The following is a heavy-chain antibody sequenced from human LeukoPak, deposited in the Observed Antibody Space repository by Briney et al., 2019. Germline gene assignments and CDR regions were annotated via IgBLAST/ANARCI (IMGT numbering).Heavy chain of an antibody. CDR2: IYPGDSDT. D-gene: IGHD3-10*01. CDR3: ASPSPQRGVIGAFDI. V-gene: IGHV5-51*01. J-gene: IGHJ3*02. CDR1: GYSFTTYW. Sequence: GESLKISCKGSGYSFTTYWIGWVRQMPGKGLEWMGIIYPGDSDTTYSPSFQGQVTISADKSISTAYLQWSSLKASDTAMYYCASPSPQRGVIGAFDIWGQGTVVTVSS.